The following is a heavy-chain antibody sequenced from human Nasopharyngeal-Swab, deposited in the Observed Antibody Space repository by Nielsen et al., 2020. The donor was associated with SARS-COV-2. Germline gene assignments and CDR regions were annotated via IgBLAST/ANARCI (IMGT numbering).Heavy chain of an antibody. V-gene: IGHV3-15*01. CDR1: GFTFSNAW. J-gene: IGHJ4*02. CDR3: TTQRLGSTFYYFDY. D-gene: IGHD5/OR15-5a*01. Sequence: GESLKISCAASGFTFSNAWMSWVRQAPGKGPEWVGRIKSKTDGGTTDYAAPVKGRFTISRDDSKNTLYLQMNSLKTEDTAVYYCTTQRLGSTFYYFDYWGQGTLVTVSS. CDR2: IKSKTDGGTT.